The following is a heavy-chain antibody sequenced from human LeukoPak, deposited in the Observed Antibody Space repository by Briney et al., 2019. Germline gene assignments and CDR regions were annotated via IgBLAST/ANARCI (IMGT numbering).Heavy chain of an antibody. V-gene: IGHV4-59*01. CDR3: ARTTEGGYTYDYFYYYYMDV. CDR1: GDSISGFY. J-gene: IGHJ6*03. CDR2: IYYSGST. D-gene: IGHD5-18*01. Sequence: SETLSLTCTVSGDSISGFYWSWIRQPPGKGLGWIGYIYYSGSTNYNPSLKSRVTISVDTSKNQFSLKLSSVTAADTAVYYCARTTEGGYTYDYFYYYYMDVWGKGTTVTISS.